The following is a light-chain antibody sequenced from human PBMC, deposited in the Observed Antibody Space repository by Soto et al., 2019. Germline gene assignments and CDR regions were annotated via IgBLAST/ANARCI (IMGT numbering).Light chain of an antibody. Sequence: QSVLTQPPSVSGAPGQRVTISCTGSSSNIGAGYDVHWCQQLPGTAPKLLIYGNSNRPSGVPDRFSGSKSGTSASLAITGLQAEDEADYYCQSYDSSRSGVVFGGGTKLTVL. CDR2: GNS. J-gene: IGLJ2*01. V-gene: IGLV1-40*01. CDR1: SSNIGAGYD. CDR3: QSYDSSRSGVV.